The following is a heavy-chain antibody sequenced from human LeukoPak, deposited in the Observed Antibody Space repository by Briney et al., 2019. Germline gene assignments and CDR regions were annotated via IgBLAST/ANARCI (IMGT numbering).Heavy chain of an antibody. J-gene: IGHJ4*02. CDR2: IYYSGST. CDR3: ARQYTGIDY. CDR1: GGSISSYY. Sequence: SETLSLTCTVSGGSISSYYWSWIRQPPGKGLEWIGYIYYSGSTNYNPSLKSRVTISVDTSKNQFSLKLSSVTATDTAVFYCARQYTGIDYWGQGSLVTVSS. D-gene: IGHD2-2*02. V-gene: IGHV4-59*08.